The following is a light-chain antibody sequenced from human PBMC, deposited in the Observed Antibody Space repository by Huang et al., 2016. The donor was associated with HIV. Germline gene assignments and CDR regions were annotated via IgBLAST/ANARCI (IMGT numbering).Light chain of an antibody. CDR3: QQRSKWPLT. J-gene: IGKJ4*01. V-gene: IGKV3-11*01. CDR1: QSIGTY. Sequence: EIVLTQSPVTLSLSPGDRATLSCRASQSIGTYLAWYQQKSGQAPRLLIYDVSNRAAGVPARFSASGSETDFTLPIASLDPDDFAIYHCQQRSKWPLTFGGGTKVEMK. CDR2: DVS.